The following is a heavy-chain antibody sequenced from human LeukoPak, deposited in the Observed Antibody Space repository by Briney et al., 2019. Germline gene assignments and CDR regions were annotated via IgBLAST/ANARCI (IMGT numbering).Heavy chain of an antibody. V-gene: IGHV3-53*05. Sequence: GGSLRLSCAASGLSVGRNYMSWVRQAPGKGLEWVSVMYSGGSGGSTYYADSVKGRFTISRDNSKNTLYLQMNSLRAEDTAVYYCARDPVPRPYSSGWYALDYWGQGTLVTVSS. D-gene: IGHD6-19*01. J-gene: IGHJ4*02. CDR3: ARDPVPRPYSSGWYALDY. CDR2: MYSGGSGGST. CDR1: GLSVGRNY.